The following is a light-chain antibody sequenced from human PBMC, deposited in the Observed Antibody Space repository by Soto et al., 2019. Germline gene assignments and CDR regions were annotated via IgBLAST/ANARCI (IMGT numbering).Light chain of an antibody. J-gene: IGLJ2*01. Sequence: QSALTQRASVSGSPGQSVTISCTGTSSDIGSYRYVSWYQQRPGKAPKLMIHDVTNRPSGVSDRFSGSKSGNTASLTISGLQAEDDADYYCTSYTSDSSVIFGGGTKVTVL. V-gene: IGLV2-14*03. CDR2: DVT. CDR1: SSDIGSYRY. CDR3: TSYTSDSSVI.